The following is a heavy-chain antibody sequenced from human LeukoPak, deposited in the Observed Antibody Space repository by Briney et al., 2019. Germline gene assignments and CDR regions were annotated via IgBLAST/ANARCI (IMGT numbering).Heavy chain of an antibody. CDR2: INSDGSST. CDR1: AFTFSSYW. CDR3: ARDQYSYGSVDY. D-gene: IGHD5-18*01. J-gene: IGHJ4*02. Sequence: GGSLRLSCAASAFTFSSYWMHWVRQAPGKGLVWVSRINSDGSSTSYADSVKGRFTISRDNAKNTLYLQMNSLIAEDTAVYYCARDQYSYGSVDYWGQGTLVTVSS. V-gene: IGHV3-74*01.